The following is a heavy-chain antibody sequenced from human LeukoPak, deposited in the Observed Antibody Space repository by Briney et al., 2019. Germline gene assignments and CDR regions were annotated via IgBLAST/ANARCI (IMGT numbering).Heavy chain of an antibody. J-gene: IGHJ5*02. Sequence: ASVKVSCQASGYTFTSYAMDWLRQAPGQGLEWMGWINTNTGNPTYAQGFTGRFVFSLDTSVSTAYLQISSLKAEDTAVYYCARDPSRFDPWGQGTLVTVSS. CDR1: GYTFTSYA. V-gene: IGHV7-4-1*02. CDR3: ARDPSRFDP. CDR2: INTNTGNP.